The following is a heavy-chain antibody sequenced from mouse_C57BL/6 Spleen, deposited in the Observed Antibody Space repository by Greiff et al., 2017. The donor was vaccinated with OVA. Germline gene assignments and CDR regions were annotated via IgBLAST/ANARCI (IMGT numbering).Heavy chain of an antibody. CDR1: GFTFSSYA. V-gene: IGHV5-4*01. D-gene: IGHD2-4*01. CDR2: ISDGGSYT. Sequence: EVKLMESGGGLVKPGGSLKLSCAASGFTFSSYAMYWVRQTPEKRLEWVATISDGGSYTYYPDNVKGRFTISRDNAKNNLYLQMSHLKSEDTAMYYCARDSYYDYSAWFAYWGQGTLVTVSA. J-gene: IGHJ3*01. CDR3: ARDSYYDYSAWFAY.